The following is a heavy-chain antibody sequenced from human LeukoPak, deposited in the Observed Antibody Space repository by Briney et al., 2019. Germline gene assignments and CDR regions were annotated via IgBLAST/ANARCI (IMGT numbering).Heavy chain of an antibody. D-gene: IGHD6-19*01. J-gene: IGHJ5*02. CDR3: ARQGSGWYPNWFDP. CDR1: GGSISSSSYY. Sequence: PSETLSLTCTASGGSISSSSYYWGWIRQPPGKGLEWIGSIYYSGSTYYNPSLKSRVTISVDTSKNQFSLKLSSVTAADTAVYYCARQGSGWYPNWFDPWGQGTLVTVSS. V-gene: IGHV4-39*01. CDR2: IYYSGST.